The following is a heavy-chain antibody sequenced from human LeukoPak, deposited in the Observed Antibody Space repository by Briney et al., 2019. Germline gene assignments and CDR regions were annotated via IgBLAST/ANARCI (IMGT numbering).Heavy chain of an antibody. Sequence: GRSLRLSCAASGFTFSSYGMHWVRQAPGKGLEWVAVIWYDGSNKYYADSVKGRFTIPRDNSKNTLYLQMNSLRAEDTAVYYCARTRWLQSYYFDYWGQGTLVTVSS. J-gene: IGHJ4*02. V-gene: IGHV3-33*01. CDR3: ARTRWLQSYYFDY. D-gene: IGHD5-24*01. CDR2: IWYDGSNK. CDR1: GFTFSSYG.